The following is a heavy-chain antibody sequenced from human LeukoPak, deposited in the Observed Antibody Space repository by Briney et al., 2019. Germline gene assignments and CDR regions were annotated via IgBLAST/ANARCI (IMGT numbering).Heavy chain of an antibody. CDR1: GGSFSSSNYC. J-gene: IGHJ4*02. D-gene: IGHD3-22*01. CDR2: IYYSGGT. Sequence: SETLSLTCTVSGGSFSSSNYCWSWIRQPPGKGLEWIGYIYYSGGTKYNPSLMSRVTMSVDTSKNQISLRLSSVTAADTAVYYCARVNYYDSAGYPDYWGQGTLVTVSS. V-gene: IGHV4-61*01. CDR3: ARVNYYDSAGYPDY.